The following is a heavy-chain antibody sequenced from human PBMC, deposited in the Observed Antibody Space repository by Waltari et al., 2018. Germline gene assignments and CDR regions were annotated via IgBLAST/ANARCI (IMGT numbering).Heavy chain of an antibody. CDR2: IKTDGSET. CDR1: GFTFRSSW. V-gene: IGHV3-7*01. CDR3: AIGGVETSWYWRY. D-gene: IGHD6-13*01. Sequence: EVQVVESGGGLVQPGGSLGLCCSASGFTFRSSWLTWVRQAPGKGLEWVANIKTDGSETYYVDSVKGRFTISRDNTKNSLYLQMSSLRSEDTAVYYCAIGGVETSWYWRYWGQGTLVTVSS. J-gene: IGHJ4*02.